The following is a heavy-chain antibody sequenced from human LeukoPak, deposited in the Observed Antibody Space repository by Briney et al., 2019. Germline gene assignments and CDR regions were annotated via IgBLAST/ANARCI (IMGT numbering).Heavy chain of an antibody. D-gene: IGHD3-9*01. J-gene: IGHJ4*02. V-gene: IGHV1-69*04. CDR3: ARGSYDILTGYYISIDY. CDR1: GGTFSSYA. CDR2: IIPILGIA. Sequence: SVKVSCKASGGTFSSYAISWVRQAPGQGLEWMGRIIPILGIANYAQKFQGRVTITADKSTSTAYMELSSLRSEDTAVYYRARGSYDILTGYYISIDYWGQGTLVTVSS.